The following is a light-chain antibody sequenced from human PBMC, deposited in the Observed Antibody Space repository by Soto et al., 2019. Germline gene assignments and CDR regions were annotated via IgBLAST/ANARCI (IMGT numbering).Light chain of an antibody. CDR3: STYRSGDIYD. V-gene: IGLV2-14*01. CDR2: EVS. CDR1: SSDVGGYKY. Sequence: QSVLTQPASVSGSPGQSITISCTGTSSDVGGYKYVSWYQQHPGKAPKLLIYEVSNRPSGISNRFSASKSDNTASLTISGLRAEDDAHYYCSTYRSGDIYDFGAGIKV. J-gene: IGLJ1*01.